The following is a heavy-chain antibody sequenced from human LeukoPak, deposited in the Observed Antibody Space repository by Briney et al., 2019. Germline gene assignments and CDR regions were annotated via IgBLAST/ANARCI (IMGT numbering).Heavy chain of an antibody. CDR2: ISSNGGST. CDR1: GFTFSSYA. D-gene: IGHD3-16*01. Sequence: GGSLRLSCSASGFTFSSYAMHWVRQAPGKGLEYVSAISSNGGSTYYADSVKGRFTISRDNSKNTQYLQMNSLRAEDTAIYYCARKGEERLKSFDYWGQGTLVTVSS. CDR3: ARKGEERLKSFDY. V-gene: IGHV3-64*04. J-gene: IGHJ4*02.